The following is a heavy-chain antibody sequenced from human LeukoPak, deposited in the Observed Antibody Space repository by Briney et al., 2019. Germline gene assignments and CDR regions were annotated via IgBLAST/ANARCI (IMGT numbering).Heavy chain of an antibody. CDR1: GGSISIDGYY. V-gene: IGHV4-30-2*01. CDR3: ARYSYGSPFDY. J-gene: IGHJ4*02. CDR2: IYHSGST. Sequence: SETLSLTCTVSGGSISIDGYYWNWIRQPPGKGLEWIGYIYHSGSTNYNPSLKSRVTISVDMSNNQFSLRLNSVTAADTAVYYCARYSYGSPFDYWGQGTLVTVSS. D-gene: IGHD5-18*01.